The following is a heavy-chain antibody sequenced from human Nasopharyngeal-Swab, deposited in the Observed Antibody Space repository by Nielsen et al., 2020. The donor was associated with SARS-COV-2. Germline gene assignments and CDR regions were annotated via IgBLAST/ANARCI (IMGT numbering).Heavy chain of an antibody. V-gene: IGHV1-46*01. J-gene: IGHJ4*02. CDR2: INPSGGST. D-gene: IGHD1-26*01. Sequence: TSNYMHWARQAPGQGLEWMGIINPSGGSTSYAQKFQGRVTMTRDTSTSTVYMELSSLRSEDTAVYYCARSGSYYQGTFDYWGQGTLVTVSS. CDR3: ARSGSYYQGTFDY. CDR1: TSNY.